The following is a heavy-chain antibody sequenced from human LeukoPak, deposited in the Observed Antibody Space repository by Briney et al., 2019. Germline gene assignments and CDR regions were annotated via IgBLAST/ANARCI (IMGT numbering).Heavy chain of an antibody. D-gene: IGHD3-22*01. CDR2: IYSGGSI. J-gene: IGHJ6*02. CDR3: ARDYGDSSGYYQLVASYYYYYGMDV. Sequence: GGSLRLSCTASGFTLSSNYMSWVRQAPGKGLEWVSVIYSGGSIYYADSVKGGFTISRDNSKNTLYLQMNGLRAEDTAVYYCARDYGDSSGYYQLVASYYYYYGMDVWGQGTTVTVSS. V-gene: IGHV3-66*01. CDR1: GFTLSSNY.